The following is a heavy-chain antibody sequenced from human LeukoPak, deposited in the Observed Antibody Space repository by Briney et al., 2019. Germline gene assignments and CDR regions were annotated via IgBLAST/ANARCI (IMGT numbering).Heavy chain of an antibody. Sequence: PGGSLRLSCAASGFTFSSYWMSWVRQAPGKGLEWVANIKQDGSEKYYVDSVKGRFTISRDNAKNSLYLQMNSLRAEDTAVYYCARGRHCSGGSCYPHDAFDIRGQGTMVTVSS. D-gene: IGHD2-15*01. V-gene: IGHV3-7*01. CDR2: IKQDGSEK. CDR3: ARGRHCSGGSCYPHDAFDI. CDR1: GFTFSSYW. J-gene: IGHJ3*02.